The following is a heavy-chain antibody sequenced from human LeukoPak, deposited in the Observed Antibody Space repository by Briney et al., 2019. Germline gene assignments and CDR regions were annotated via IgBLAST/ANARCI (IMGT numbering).Heavy chain of an antibody. J-gene: IGHJ4*02. CDR3: ARGPRYSYDSSILLFDY. V-gene: IGHV1-18*01. D-gene: IGHD3-22*01. Sequence: AASVKVSCKASGFTFSDYGVSWVRQAPGQGLEWMGRISAYNGNTNYLQKFQGRVTMTTDTSTATAYMELRSLRPSDTAVYFCARGPRYSYDSSILLFDYWGQGTLVTVSS. CDR2: ISAYNGNT. CDR1: GFTFSDYG.